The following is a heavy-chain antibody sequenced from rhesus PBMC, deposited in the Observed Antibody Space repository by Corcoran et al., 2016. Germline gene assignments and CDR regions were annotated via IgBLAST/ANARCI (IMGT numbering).Heavy chain of an antibody. V-gene: IGHV4-80*01. D-gene: IGHD4-29*01. Sequence: QLQLQESGPGLVKPSETLSLTCAVSGASISSYWWNWIRQPPGKGREWIWEINGNRRNTNYNPSRKSRVSISKDASKTQSSLKLTTVTAADTAVYYCARTDSGSKADYWGQGVLVTVSS. CDR1: GASISSYW. CDR3: ARTDSGSKADY. CDR2: INGNRRNT. J-gene: IGHJ4*01.